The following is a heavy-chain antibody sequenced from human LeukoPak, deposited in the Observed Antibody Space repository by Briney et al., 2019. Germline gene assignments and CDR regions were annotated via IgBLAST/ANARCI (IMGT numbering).Heavy chain of an antibody. CDR1: GFSFDDYA. CDR2: ITWNSGST. V-gene: IGHV3-9*01. J-gene: IGHJ4*02. Sequence: GGSLRLSCAASGFSFDDYAMRWVRQAPGKGLEWVSGITWNSGSTGYADSVKGRFTISRDNAKNSLFVQMNSLRAEDTALYYCAKDACSGTSCSFDYWGQGTLVTVSS. D-gene: IGHD2-2*01. CDR3: AKDACSGTSCSFDY.